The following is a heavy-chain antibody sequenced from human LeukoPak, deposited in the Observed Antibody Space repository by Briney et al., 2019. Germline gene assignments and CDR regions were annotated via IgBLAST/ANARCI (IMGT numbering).Heavy chain of an antibody. CDR1: GFTFSSYA. Sequence: PGGSLRLSCAASGFTFSSYAMNWVRQAPGKGLEWVSTFSVVGGPTFYADSVKGRFTTSRDNSKNTLYLQMSSLRAEDAAVYYCAEGGSSWFATWGQGTLVTVSS. CDR2: FSVVGGPT. J-gene: IGHJ5*02. CDR3: AEGGSSWFAT. D-gene: IGHD6-13*01. V-gene: IGHV3-23*01.